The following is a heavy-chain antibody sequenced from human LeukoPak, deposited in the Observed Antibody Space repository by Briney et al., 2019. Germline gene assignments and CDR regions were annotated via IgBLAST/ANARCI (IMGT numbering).Heavy chain of an antibody. V-gene: IGHV4-59*01. CDR3: ARAGGGGSYVFAGGDY. Sequence: SETLSLTCTVSGGSISSYYWSWIRQPPGKGLEWIGYIYYSGSTNYNPSLKSRVTISVDTSKNQFSLKLSSVTAADTAVYYCARAGGGGSYVFAGGDYWGQGTLVTVSS. J-gene: IGHJ4*02. D-gene: IGHD1-26*01. CDR1: GGSISSYY. CDR2: IYYSGST.